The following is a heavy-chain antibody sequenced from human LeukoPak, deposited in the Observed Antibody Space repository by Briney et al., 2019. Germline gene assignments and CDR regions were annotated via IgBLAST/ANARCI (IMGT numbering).Heavy chain of an antibody. D-gene: IGHD2-15*01. J-gene: IGHJ3*02. CDR3: AREWYPDAFDI. V-gene: IGHV1-2*02. CDR2: INPNSGCT. CDR1: GYTFTGYY. Sequence: ASVKVSCKASGYTFTGYYMHWVRQAPGQGLEWMGWINPNSGCTNYARKSQGRVTMTRDTSISTAYIELSRLRSDDTAVYCCAREWYPDAFDIWGQGTMVTVSS.